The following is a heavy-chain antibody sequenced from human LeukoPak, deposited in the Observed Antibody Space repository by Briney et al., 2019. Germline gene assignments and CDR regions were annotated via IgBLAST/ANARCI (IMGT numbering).Heavy chain of an antibody. Sequence: GGSLRLSCAASGFTFSNAWMSWVRQAPGKGPEWVGRIKSKTDGWTTDYAAPVKDRFTISRDDSKNTLYLQMNSLKTEDTAVYYCTTAPGIVVVQPTGDWGQGTLVTVSS. CDR1: GFTFSNAW. J-gene: IGHJ4*02. CDR3: TTAPGIVVVQPTGD. CDR2: IKSKTDGWTT. V-gene: IGHV3-15*01. D-gene: IGHD3-22*01.